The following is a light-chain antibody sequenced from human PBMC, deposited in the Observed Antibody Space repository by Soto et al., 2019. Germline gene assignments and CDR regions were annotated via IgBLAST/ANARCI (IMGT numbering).Light chain of an antibody. J-gene: IGLJ2*01. Sequence: QSVLTQPPSVSGAPGQRVTISCTGSSSNIGAGYDVHWYQQLPGTAPKLLIYGNSNRPSGVPDRFSGSKSGTSASLAITGLQAEDEAVYYCQSYDSSLSGSYVVFGGGTKLTVL. CDR3: QSYDSSLSGSYVV. CDR2: GNS. V-gene: IGLV1-40*01. CDR1: SSNIGAGYD.